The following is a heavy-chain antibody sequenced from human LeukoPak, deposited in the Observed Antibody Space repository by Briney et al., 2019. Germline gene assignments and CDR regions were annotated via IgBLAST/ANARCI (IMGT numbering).Heavy chain of an antibody. Sequence: PPGGSLRLSCAASGFTFSSYSMNWVRQAPGKGLEWVANIKEDGSEKYYVDSIKGRFTISRDNVKNSLYLQMNSLGAEDTAVYYCVREKYCSGTNCYPLFDPWGQGTLVTVSS. CDR3: VREKYCSGTNCYPLFDP. CDR2: IKEDGSEK. V-gene: IGHV3-7*01. CDR1: GFTFSSYS. D-gene: IGHD2-2*01. J-gene: IGHJ5*02.